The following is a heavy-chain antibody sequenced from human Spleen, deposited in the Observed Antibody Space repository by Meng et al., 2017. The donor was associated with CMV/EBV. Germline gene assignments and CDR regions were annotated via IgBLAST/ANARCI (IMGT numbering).Heavy chain of an antibody. D-gene: IGHD6-19*01. Sequence: KAVGYTFTGYYMHWVRQAPGQGLEWMGWINPNSGGTNYAQKFQGWVTMTRDTSISTAYMELSRLRSDDTAVYYCACGEAVAGGLYFQHWGQGTLVTVSS. CDR2: INPNSGGT. CDR1: GYTFTGYY. J-gene: IGHJ1*01. CDR3: ACGEAVAGGLYFQH. V-gene: IGHV1-2*04.